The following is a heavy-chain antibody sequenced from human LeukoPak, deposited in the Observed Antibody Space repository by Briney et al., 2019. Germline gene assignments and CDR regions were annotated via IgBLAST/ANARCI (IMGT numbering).Heavy chain of an antibody. J-gene: IGHJ4*02. CDR1: GFTFSSYW. V-gene: IGHV3-21*01. Sequence: GGSLRLSCAASGFTFSSYWMSWVRQAPGKGLEWISSITSNSKYIFYADSLKGRFTISRDNAENSVYLQMNRLRAEDTAVYFCARSHLEPGEVVTARHFDYWGQGTLVTVSS. CDR3: ARSHLEPGEVVTARHFDY. CDR2: ITSNSKYI. D-gene: IGHD2-21*02.